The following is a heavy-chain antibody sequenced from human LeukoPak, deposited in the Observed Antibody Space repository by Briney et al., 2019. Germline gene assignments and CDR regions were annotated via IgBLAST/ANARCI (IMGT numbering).Heavy chain of an antibody. V-gene: IGHV1-46*01. J-gene: IGHJ6*02. D-gene: IGHD4-23*01. CDR2: INPSGGST. Sequence: GASVKVSCKASGYTFTSYYMHWVRQAPGQGLEWIGIINPSGGSTSYAQKFQGRVTMTRDTSTSTVYMELRSLRSEDTAVYYCAREWGGNSGYYYYGMDVWGQGTTVTVSS. CDR1: GYTFTSYY. CDR3: AREWGGNSGYYYYGMDV.